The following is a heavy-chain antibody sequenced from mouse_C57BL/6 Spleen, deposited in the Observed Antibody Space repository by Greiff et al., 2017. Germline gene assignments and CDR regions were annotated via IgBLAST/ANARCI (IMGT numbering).Heavy chain of an antibody. J-gene: IGHJ2*01. CDR1: GFTFSDYY. V-gene: IGHV5-12*01. CDR2: ISNGGGST. D-gene: IGHD2-10*02. Sequence: EVKLVESGGGLVQPGGSLKLSCAASGFTFSDYYMYWVRQTPEKRLEWVAYISNGGGSTYYPDTVKGRFTIYRDNAKNTLYLQMSRLKSEDTAMYYCARQAPSSYFDYWGQGTTLTVSS. CDR3: ARQAPSSYFDY.